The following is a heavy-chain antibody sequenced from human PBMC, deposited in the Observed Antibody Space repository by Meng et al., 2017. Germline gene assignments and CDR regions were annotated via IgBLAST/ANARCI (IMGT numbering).Heavy chain of an antibody. CDR2: ISSSGSTI. Sequence: GESLKISCAASGFTFSDYYMSWIRHAPGKGLEWASYISSSGSTIYYADSVKGRFTISRDNAKNSLYLQMNSLRAEDTAVYYCAKDPLRGYSGFDFWGQGTMVTVSS. J-gene: IGHJ3*01. V-gene: IGHV3-11*04. CDR1: GFTFSDYY. D-gene: IGHD5-12*01. CDR3: AKDPLRGYSGFDF.